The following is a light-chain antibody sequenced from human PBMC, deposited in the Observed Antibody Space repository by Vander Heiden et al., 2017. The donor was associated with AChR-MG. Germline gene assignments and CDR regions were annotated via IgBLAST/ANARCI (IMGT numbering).Light chain of an antibody. CDR2: DDS. Sequence: SYVLTQPPSVSVAPGRTATVTCGGNNIGSKSVHWYQQKLGQAPVLVVYDDSDRPSGIPERISGSNSGNTATLTISRVEAGDEGDYDCQVWDSVSDPVVFGGGTKLTVL. J-gene: IGLJ2*01. CDR3: QVWDSVSDPVV. V-gene: IGLV3-21*02. CDR1: NIGSKS.